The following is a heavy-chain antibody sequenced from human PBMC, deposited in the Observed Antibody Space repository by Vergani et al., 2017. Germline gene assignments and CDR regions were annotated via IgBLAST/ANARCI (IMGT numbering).Heavy chain of an antibody. CDR3: TSDHPRSEGHGKDD. V-gene: IGHV3-15*02. Sequence: EVQLVESGGTLVKPGGSLRLSCAASGFNFAGAWLSWVRQAPGKGLEWVGRITSEIDGGRRDYAAPVKGRVSISRDDQGTTLYLQMISLKFEDTAVYFCTSDHPRSEGHGKDDWGQGTKVTVSS. J-gene: IGHJ6*02. CDR2: ITSEIDGGRR. CDR1: GFNFAGAW. D-gene: IGHD2-15*01.